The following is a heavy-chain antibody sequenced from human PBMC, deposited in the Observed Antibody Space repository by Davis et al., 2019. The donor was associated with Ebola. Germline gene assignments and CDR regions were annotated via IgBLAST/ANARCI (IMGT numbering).Heavy chain of an antibody. CDR1: GGSISSSSYS. J-gene: IGHJ6*02. V-gene: IGHV4-39*01. CDR2: IYQSGST. Sequence: MPGGPLRFSCTVSGGSISSSSYSWGWIRQPPGKGLEWIGSIYQSGSTYYNPSLKSRVTIFVDTSKNQFSLQLYSVTAADTAVYYCATSTLDYYYGMDVWGQGTTVTVSS. CDR3: ATSTLDYYYGMDV.